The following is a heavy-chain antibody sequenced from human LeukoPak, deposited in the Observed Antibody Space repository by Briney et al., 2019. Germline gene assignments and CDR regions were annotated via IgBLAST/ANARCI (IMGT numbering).Heavy chain of an antibody. V-gene: IGHV1-2*06. CDR1: GYIFTDYY. Sequence: ASVKVSCKPAGYIFTDYYIHWIRQAPGQGLEWMGRINSDNGGTNHAQKFQGRVTMTRDTSISTVYMELSRLRSDDTAVYYCTRDLVGYDGFDIWGQGTMVTVSS. J-gene: IGHJ3*02. D-gene: IGHD3-9*01. CDR2: INSDNGGT. CDR3: TRDLVGYDGFDI.